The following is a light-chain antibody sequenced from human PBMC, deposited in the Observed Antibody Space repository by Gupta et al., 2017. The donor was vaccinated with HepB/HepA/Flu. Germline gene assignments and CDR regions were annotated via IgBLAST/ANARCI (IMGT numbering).Light chain of an antibody. CDR1: QSLRHSNGDTY. J-gene: IGKJ4*01. Sequence: EIVLTQSPLSLPVSPGEPASMSCRSNQSLRHSNGDTYLDWYLQKPGQSPHLLIFLASSRASGVPDRFSGFGSATGFTLKISRVEAEDVGIYYCMQALQTPLTFGGGTKVDIK. CDR3: MQALQTPLT. CDR2: LAS. V-gene: IGKV2-28*01.